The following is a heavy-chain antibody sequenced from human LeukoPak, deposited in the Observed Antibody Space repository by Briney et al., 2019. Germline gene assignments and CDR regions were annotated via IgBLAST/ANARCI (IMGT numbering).Heavy chain of an antibody. CDR2: IWYDGSNK. CDR1: GFRFSNYG. D-gene: IGHD6-13*01. CDR3: GTVRGPDSSRWYSDY. J-gene: IGHJ4*02. V-gene: IGHV3-33*01. Sequence: TGRSLRLSCAASGFRFSNYGMHWVRQAPGKGLEWVALIWYDGSNKYYADSVKGRFTIPRDNSKNTLYLQMNSLRAEDTAVYYCGTVRGPDSSRWYSDYWGQGTLVTVSS.